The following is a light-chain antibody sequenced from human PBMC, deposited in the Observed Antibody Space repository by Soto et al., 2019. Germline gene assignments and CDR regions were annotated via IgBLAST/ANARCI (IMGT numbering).Light chain of an antibody. V-gene: IGLV2-14*01. CDR2: EVS. CDR1: SIDVGGYNY. CDR3: SAYTSSSPYV. J-gene: IGLJ1*01. Sequence: QSALTQPASVSGSPGQSITISCTGTSIDVGGYNYVSWYQQHSGKAHKLRIYEVSNRPSGVSNRFSGSKSGNTASLTISGRQAEDEADYYCSAYTSSSPYVFGTGTKVTVL.